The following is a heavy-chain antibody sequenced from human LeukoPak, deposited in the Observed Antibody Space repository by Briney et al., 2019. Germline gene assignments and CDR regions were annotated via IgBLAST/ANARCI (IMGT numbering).Heavy chain of an antibody. CDR2: IIPILGIA. J-gene: IGHJ4*02. Sequence: SVKVSCKASGGTFSSYAISWVRQAPGQGLEWMGRIIPILGIANYAQKFQGRVTITADKSTSTAYMELSSLRSEDTDVYYCARSGVVPAAPGGIMITFGGVIVPTFDYWGQGTLVTVSS. CDR1: GGTFSSYA. CDR3: ARSGVVPAAPGGIMITFGGVIVPTFDY. D-gene: IGHD3-16*02. V-gene: IGHV1-69*04.